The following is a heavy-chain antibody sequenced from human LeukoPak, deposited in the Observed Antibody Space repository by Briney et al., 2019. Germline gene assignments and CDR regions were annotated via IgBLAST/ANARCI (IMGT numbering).Heavy chain of an antibody. D-gene: IGHD4-23*01. CDR3: ARSRGGNSNWFDP. CDR2: IIPIFGTA. CDR1: GGTFGSYA. Sequence: ASVKVSCKASGGTFGSYAISWVRQAPGQGLEWMGGIIPIFGTANYAQKFQGRVTITADESTSTAYMELSSLRSEDTAVYYCARSRGGNSNWFDPWGQGTLVTVSS. V-gene: IGHV1-69*13. J-gene: IGHJ5*02.